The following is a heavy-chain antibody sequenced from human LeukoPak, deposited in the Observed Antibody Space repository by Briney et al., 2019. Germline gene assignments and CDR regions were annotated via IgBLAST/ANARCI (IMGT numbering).Heavy chain of an antibody. J-gene: IGHJ4*02. V-gene: IGHV3-7*01. D-gene: IGHD5-12*01. CDR1: GFTFSSFW. CDR3: ARDGGVSGYDLLDY. Sequence: GGSLRLSCAASGFTFSSFWMTWVRQAPGKGLGWVANINQDGSEKYYVDSVKGRLTISRDNAKNSVYLQMNSLRAEDTAVYYCARDGGVSGYDLLDYWGQGTLVTVSS. CDR2: INQDGSEK.